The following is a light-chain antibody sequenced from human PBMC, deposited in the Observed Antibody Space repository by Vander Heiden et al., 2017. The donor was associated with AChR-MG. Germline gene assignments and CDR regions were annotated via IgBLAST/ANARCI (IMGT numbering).Light chain of an antibody. CDR1: QRISGF. Sequence: DIQMTQSPPSLSASVGDRVTITCRASQRISGFLNWYQQKPGKAPKLLIYAASSLQSGVPSRFSGSGSGTDFTLTISSLQPEDFASYYCQQSYNLTYTFGQGTKLEIK. CDR3: QQSYNLTYT. V-gene: IGKV1-39*01. CDR2: AAS. J-gene: IGKJ2*01.